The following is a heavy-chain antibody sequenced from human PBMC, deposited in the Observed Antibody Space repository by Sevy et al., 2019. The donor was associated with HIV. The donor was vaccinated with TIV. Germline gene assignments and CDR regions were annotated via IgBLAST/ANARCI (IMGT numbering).Heavy chain of an antibody. J-gene: IGHJ4*02. CDR1: AGSISSDSYF. Sequence: SETLSLTCTVSAGSISSDSYFWNWIRQPAGKGLEWIGRIHASGSTIYNPSLKSRVTMSVDKSKSPFSLRLTSVTAADSAVYFCARERGSNILTLGLDFWGQGSLVTVSS. D-gene: IGHD3-9*01. CDR3: ARERGSNILTLGLDF. CDR2: IHASGST. V-gene: IGHV4-61*02.